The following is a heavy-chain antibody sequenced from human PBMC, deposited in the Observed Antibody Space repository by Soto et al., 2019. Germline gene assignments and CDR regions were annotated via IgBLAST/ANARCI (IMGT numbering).Heavy chain of an antibody. CDR3: ARGADYGDTFDY. J-gene: IGHJ4*02. CDR1: GGSISSYY. V-gene: IGHV4-59*01. CDR2: IYYSGST. D-gene: IGHD4-17*01. Sequence: SETLSLTCTVSGGSISSYYWSWIRQPPGKGLEWIGYIYYSGSTNYNPSLKSRVTISVDTSKNQFSLKLSSVTAADTAVYYCARGADYGDTFDYWGQGTLVTVSS.